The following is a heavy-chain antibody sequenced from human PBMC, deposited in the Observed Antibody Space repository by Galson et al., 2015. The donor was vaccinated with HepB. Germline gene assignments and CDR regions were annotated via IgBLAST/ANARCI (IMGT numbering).Heavy chain of an antibody. V-gene: IGHV3-64D*06. Sequence: SLRLSCAASGFTFRSYAMHWVRQAPGKGLEYVSAISSNGGSTYYADSVKGRFTISRDNSKNTLYLQLSSLRAEDTAVYYCVEGPGSAPLRTWFDPWGQGTLVTVSS. CDR1: GFTFRSYA. D-gene: IGHD3-16*01. CDR2: ISSNGGST. CDR3: VEGPGSAPLRTWFDP. J-gene: IGHJ5*02.